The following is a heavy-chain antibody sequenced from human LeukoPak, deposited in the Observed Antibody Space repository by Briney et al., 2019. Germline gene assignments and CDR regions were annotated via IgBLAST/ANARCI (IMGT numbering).Heavy chain of an antibody. CDR2: IKQGGGEK. D-gene: IGHD3-10*01. Sequence: GGSLRLSCAASGFTFSSYWMSWVRQAPGKGLEWVANIKQGGGEKYYVDSVKGRFTISRDNAKNSLYLQMNSLRAEDTAVYYCARVTMVRGVIMTFFYYYYMDVWGKGTTVTVSS. J-gene: IGHJ6*03. CDR3: ARVTMVRGVIMTFFYYYYMDV. CDR1: GFTFSSYW. V-gene: IGHV3-7*01.